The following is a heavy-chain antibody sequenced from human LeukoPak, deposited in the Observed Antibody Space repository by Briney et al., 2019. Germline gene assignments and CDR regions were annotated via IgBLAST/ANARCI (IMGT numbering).Heavy chain of an antibody. J-gene: IGHJ2*01. CDR2: ISSSGTTI. CDR1: GFTFSDYY. V-gene: IGHV3-11*01. CDR3: ARRTVTRDWYFDL. D-gene: IGHD4-17*01. Sequence: GGSLRLSCAASGFTFSDYYMSWIRQAPGKGLEWVSYISSSGTTIYYADSVKGRFTISRGNAKNSLYLQMNSLRAEDTAVYYCARRTVTRDWYFDLWGRGTLVTASS.